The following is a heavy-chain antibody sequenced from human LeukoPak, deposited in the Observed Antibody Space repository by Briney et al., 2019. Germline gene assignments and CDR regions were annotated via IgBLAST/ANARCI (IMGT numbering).Heavy chain of an antibody. CDR1: GFTFSSCA. CDR2: ISGSGGST. D-gene: IGHD2-2*01. J-gene: IGHJ3*02. CDR3: AKLGGSTSCCDAFDI. Sequence: GGSLRLSCAASGFTFSSCAMSWVRQAPGKGLEWVSAISGSGGSTYYADSVKGRFTISRDNSKNTLYLQMNSLRAEDTAVYYCAKLGGSTSCCDAFDIWGQGTMVTVSS. V-gene: IGHV3-23*01.